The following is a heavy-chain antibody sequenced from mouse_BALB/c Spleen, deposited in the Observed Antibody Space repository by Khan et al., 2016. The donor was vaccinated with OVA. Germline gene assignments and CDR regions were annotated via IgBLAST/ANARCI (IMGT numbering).Heavy chain of an antibody. D-gene: IGHD3-2*01. CDR3: ARSGQLGLRGGFTY. CDR1: GYTFTTYT. CDR2: INPSNDYT. J-gene: IGHJ3*01. Sequence: VELVESGAELARPGASVKMSCKTSGYTFTTYTLHWVKQRPGRSLEWIGYINPSNDYTNYNQKFKDKSTLTADKSSSTAYMQLNSLTSEDSAVYYCARSGQLGLRGGFTYWGQGTLVTVSA. V-gene: IGHV1-4*01.